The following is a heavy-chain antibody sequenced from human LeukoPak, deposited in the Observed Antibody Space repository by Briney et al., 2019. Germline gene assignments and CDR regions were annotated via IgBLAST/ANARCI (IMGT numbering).Heavy chain of an antibody. CDR2: IYYSGST. J-gene: IGHJ6*02. CDR1: GGSISSGDYY. V-gene: IGHV4-30-4*01. Sequence: PSQTLSLTCTVSGGSISSGDYYWRWIRQPPGKGLEWIGYIYYSGSTYYNPSLKSRVTISVDTSKNQFSLKLSSVTAADTAVYYCARAGGDYYGSGSYYTNYYYGMDVWGQGTTVTVSS. D-gene: IGHD3-10*01. CDR3: ARAGGDYYGSGSYYTNYYYGMDV.